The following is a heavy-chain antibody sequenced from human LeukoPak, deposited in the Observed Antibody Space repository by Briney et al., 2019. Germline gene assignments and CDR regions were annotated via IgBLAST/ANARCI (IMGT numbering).Heavy chain of an antibody. D-gene: IGHD1-14*01. CDR3: ARGFNRGFDP. CDR2: ISYDGSNK. V-gene: IGHV3-30*14. CDR1: GFTFSSYA. J-gene: IGHJ5*02. Sequence: PGGSLRLSCAASGFTFSSYAMHWVRQAPGKGLEWVAVISYDGSNKYYADSVKGRFTFSRDNSKNTLYLQMNSLRAEDTAVYYCARGFNRGFDPWGQGTLVTVSS.